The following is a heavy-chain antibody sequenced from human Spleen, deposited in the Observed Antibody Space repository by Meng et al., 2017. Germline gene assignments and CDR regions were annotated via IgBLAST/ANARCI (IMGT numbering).Heavy chain of an antibody. J-gene: IGHJ4*02. CDR1: GFTFSSFG. D-gene: IGHD6-13*01. CDR3: ARGRGIAAAATFDY. Sequence: GGSLRLSCAASGFTFSSFGMYWVRQAPGKGLEWVAVIWYDGSNKYYADSVKGRFTISRDNSRNTLYLQMNSLRAEDTAVYYCARGRGIAAAATFDYWGQGTLVTVSS. CDR2: IWYDGSNK. V-gene: IGHV3-33*01.